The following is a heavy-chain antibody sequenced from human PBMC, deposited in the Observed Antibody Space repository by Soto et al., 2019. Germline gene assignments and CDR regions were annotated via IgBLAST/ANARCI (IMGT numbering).Heavy chain of an antibody. J-gene: IGHJ4*02. CDR1: GGNFNTYT. CDR3: ARSLGLCTGSGCRDY. V-gene: IGHV1-69*02. Sequence: QVQLLQSGTEVKKPGSSAKVSCRASGGNFNTYTISWVRQAPGQGLEWLGRIIPILDIASYAQKFQGRVNITADKSTNTVYMELSSLRSEDTAVYFCARSLGLCTGSGCRDYWGQGTLVGVSP. D-gene: IGHD2-8*02. CDR2: IIPILDIA.